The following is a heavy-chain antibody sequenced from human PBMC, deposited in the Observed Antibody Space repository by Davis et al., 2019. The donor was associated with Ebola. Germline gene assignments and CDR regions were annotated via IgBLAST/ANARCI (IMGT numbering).Heavy chain of an antibody. CDR1: GFTVSSKH. J-gene: IGHJ4*02. Sequence: GESLKISCTASGFTVSSKHMGCVRQAPGRELAWVSVIYDQSTAYADAVRGRFVISRDKSNNTLYLEMSSLRVDDTAVYYCATTQWLREFDNWGQGTLVTVSS. CDR2: IYDQST. CDR3: ATTQWLREFDN. V-gene: IGHV3-53*05. D-gene: IGHD6-19*01.